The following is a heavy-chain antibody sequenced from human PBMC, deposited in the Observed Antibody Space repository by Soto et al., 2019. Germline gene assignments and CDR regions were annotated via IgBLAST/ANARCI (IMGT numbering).Heavy chain of an antibody. D-gene: IGHD2-8*02. CDR2: INDRGGET. CDR3: ARDVVTSYWLDFDY. V-gene: IGHV3-23*01. CDR1: GFTFSKAW. J-gene: IGHJ4*02. Sequence: GGSLRLSCAASGFTFSKAWINWVRQAPGKGLEWVSAINDRGGETFYADSVTGRFTISRDNSKNTLYLQMNSLRAEDTAVYFCARDVVTSYWLDFDYWGQGTLVTVSS.